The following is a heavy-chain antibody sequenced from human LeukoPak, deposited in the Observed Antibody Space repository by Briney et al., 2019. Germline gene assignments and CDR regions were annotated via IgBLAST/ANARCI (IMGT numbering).Heavy chain of an antibody. J-gene: IGHJ4*02. Sequence: GASVKVSCKVSGYTLTELSIHWVRQAPGKGLEWMGGFEPEEGETIYAQKFQGRVTMTEDTSSDTAYMELSSLRSENTAVYYCATVRPTDDPYCFDYWGQGTLVTVSS. D-gene: IGHD2-21*01. CDR3: ATVRPTDDPYCFDY. CDR1: GYTLTELS. V-gene: IGHV1-24*01. CDR2: FEPEEGET.